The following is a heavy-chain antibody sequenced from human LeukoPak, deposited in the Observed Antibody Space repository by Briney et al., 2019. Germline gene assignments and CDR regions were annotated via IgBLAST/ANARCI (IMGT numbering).Heavy chain of an antibody. D-gene: IGHD3-3*01. V-gene: IGHV3-48*03. J-gene: IGHJ4*02. Sequence: GGSLRLSCAASGFTFSGYEMNWVRQAPGKGLEWVSYISRSGTIISYADSVRGRLAISRDNAKNSLYLQMNSLRAEDTAVYYCARERDDYYFDYWGQGTLVTVSS. CDR2: ISRSGTII. CDR1: GFTFSGYE. CDR3: ARERDDYYFDY.